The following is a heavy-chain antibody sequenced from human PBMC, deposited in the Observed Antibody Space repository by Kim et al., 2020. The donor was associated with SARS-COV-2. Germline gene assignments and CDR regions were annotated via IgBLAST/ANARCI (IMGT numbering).Heavy chain of an antibody. CDR3: ARGDYYGAGSYYDVWNY. D-gene: IGHD3-10*01. J-gene: IGHJ4*02. V-gene: IGHV1-18*01. CDR2: ISAYNGNT. Sequence: ASVKVSCKASGYTFTSYVVNWVRQAPGQGLEWVGRISAYNGNTDYAQKLRGRVTLTTDTSTSTAYMELRSLGSDDTAIYYCARGDYYGAGSYYDVWNYWGQGTLVTVSS. CDR1: GYTFTSYV.